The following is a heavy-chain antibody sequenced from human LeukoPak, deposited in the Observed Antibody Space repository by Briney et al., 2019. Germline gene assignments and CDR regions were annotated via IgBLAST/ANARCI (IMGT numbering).Heavy chain of an antibody. J-gene: IGHJ4*02. V-gene: IGHV1-46*01. CDR3: ARTRDYDSTGYYDY. CDR1: GYPFINYY. Sequence: ASVKVSCKTSGYPFINYYIHWVRQAPGQGPEWMGIINPHDGGTKYAEKIQDRITMTRDTSTSTVYMDLSSLTSEDTALHYCARTRDYDSTGYYDYWGQGTLVTVSS. D-gene: IGHD3-22*01. CDR2: INPHDGGT.